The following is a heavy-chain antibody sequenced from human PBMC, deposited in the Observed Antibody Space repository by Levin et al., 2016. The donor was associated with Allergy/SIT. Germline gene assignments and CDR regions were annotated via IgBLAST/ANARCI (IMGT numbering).Heavy chain of an antibody. D-gene: IGHD2-2*03. J-gene: IGHJ4*02. CDR3: ARDMGIVVVPADPFDY. CDR2: ISAYNGNT. V-gene: IGHV1-18*01. Sequence: ASVKVSCKASGYTFTNYGISWVRQAPGQGLEWMGWISAYNGNTNYAQKLQGRVTMTTDTSTSTAYMELRSLRSDDTAVYYCARDMGIVVVPADPFDYWGQGTLVTVSS. CDR1: GYTFTNYG.